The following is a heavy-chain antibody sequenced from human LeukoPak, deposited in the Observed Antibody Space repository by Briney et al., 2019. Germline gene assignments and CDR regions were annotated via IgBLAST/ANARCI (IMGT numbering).Heavy chain of an antibody. D-gene: IGHD3-10*01. CDR1: GFTFSSYS. J-gene: IGHJ6*02. CDR3: ARGSNGYGSRSLYGMDV. CDR2: ISSSSSYI. Sequence: GGSLRLSCAASGFTFSSYSMNWVRQAPGKGLEWVSSISSSSSYIYYADSVKGRFTISRDNAKNSLYLQMNSLSAEDTAVYYCARGSNGYGSRSLYGMDVWGQGTTVTVSS. V-gene: IGHV3-21*01.